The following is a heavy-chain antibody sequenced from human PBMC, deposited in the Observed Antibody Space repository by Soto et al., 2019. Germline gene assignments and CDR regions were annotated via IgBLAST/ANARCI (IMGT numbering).Heavy chain of an antibody. CDR1: GGSFSGYY. V-gene: IGHV4-34*01. CDR3: ARDRSTYGGGGTGEVKENWFDP. CDR2: INHSGST. J-gene: IGHJ5*02. D-gene: IGHD2-8*01. Sequence: SETLSLTCAAYGGSFSGYYWSWIRQPPGKGLEWIGEINHSGSTNYNPSLKSRVTISVDTSKNQFSLKLNSVTTADTAVYYCARDRSTYGGGGTGEVKENWFDPWGPGTLVTVSS.